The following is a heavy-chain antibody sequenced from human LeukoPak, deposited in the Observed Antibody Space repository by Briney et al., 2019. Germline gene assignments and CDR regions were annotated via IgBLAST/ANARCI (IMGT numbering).Heavy chain of an antibody. CDR3: ARDGSGRGESALDV. CDR2: SRRKNRNYAT. D-gene: IGHD3-3*01. CDR1: GFIFGDHP. J-gene: IGHJ3*01. V-gene: IGHV3-72*01. Sequence: GGSLRLSCATSGFIFGDHPLDWVRQAPGKGLEWVARSRRKNRNYATEYAASVEGRLSILRDESDRSMFLQLNSLKTHDTAVYYCARDGSGRGESALDVWGQGTKVTVSS.